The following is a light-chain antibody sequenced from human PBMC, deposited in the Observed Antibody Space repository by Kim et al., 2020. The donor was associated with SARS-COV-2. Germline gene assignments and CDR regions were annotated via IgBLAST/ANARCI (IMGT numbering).Light chain of an antibody. J-gene: IGKJ1*01. CDR3: QQSYTMPWT. CDR2: GAS. V-gene: IGKV1-39*01. Sequence: ASVGDRVTLTCRASQSISTYLNWYQHKPGKAPKLLIYGASSLQSGVPSRFSGSGSGTDFTLTISSLQFEEIATYYCQQSYTMPWTFGQGTKVDIK. CDR1: QSISTY.